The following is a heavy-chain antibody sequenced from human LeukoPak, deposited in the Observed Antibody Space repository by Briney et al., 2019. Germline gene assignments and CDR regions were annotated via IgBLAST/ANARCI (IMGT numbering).Heavy chain of an antibody. Sequence: PSETLSLTCAVSGGSISSSNWWSWVRQPPGKGLEWIGEINHSGSTNYNPSLKSRVTISVDTFKNQFSLKLSSVTAADTAVYYCARSVSDYWGQGTLVTVSS. V-gene: IGHV4-4*02. CDR1: GGSISSSNW. J-gene: IGHJ4*02. CDR2: INHSGST. CDR3: ARSVSDY.